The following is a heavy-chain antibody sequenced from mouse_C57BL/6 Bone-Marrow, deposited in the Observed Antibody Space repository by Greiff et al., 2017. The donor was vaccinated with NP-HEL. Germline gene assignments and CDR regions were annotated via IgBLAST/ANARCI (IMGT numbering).Heavy chain of an antibody. Sequence: QVQLQQSGAELVRPGASVTLSCKASGYTFTDYEMHWVKQTPVHGLEWIGAIDPETGGTAYNQKFKGKAILTADKSSSTAYLELRSLTSEDSAVYYCTRSRAYSFYYAMDYWGQGTSVTVSS. J-gene: IGHJ4*01. CDR3: TRSRAYSFYYAMDY. V-gene: IGHV1-15*01. CDR1: GYTFTDYE. CDR2: IDPETGGT.